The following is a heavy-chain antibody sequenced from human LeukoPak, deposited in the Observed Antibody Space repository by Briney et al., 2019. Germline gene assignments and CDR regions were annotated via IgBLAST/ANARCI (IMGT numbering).Heavy chain of an antibody. CDR1: GFTFSSYA. CDR2: ISGSGGST. J-gene: IGHJ4*02. CDR3: AKDSYYYDSSGYYYY. D-gene: IGHD3-22*01. Sequence: GGSLRLSCAASGFTFSSYAMIWVRQAPGKGLEWVSGISGSGGSTYYADSVKGRFTISRDNSKNTLYLQMNSLRAEDTAVYYCAKDSYYYDSSGYYYYWGQGTQVTVSS. V-gene: IGHV3-23*01.